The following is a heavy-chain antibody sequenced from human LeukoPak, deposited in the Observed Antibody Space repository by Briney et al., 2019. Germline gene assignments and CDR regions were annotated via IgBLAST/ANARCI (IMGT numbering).Heavy chain of an antibody. D-gene: IGHD3-9*01. V-gene: IGHV3-21*04. J-gene: IGHJ4*02. CDR2: ISTSTYT. Sequence: GGSLRLSCAASGFTFSTYSMNWVRQAPGKGLEWVSSISTSTYTYYADSLKGRFTISRDNAKMSLYLQMNSLSAEDTAVYYCAKGVLSFRYFDYWGQGTLVTVSS. CDR1: GFTFSTYS. CDR3: AKGVLSFRYFDY.